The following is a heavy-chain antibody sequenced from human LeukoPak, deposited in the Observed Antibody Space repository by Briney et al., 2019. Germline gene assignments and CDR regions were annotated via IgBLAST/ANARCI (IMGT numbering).Heavy chain of an antibody. CDR2: IRPDGHNK. J-gene: IGHJ6*04. CDR3: AKEGAASWDVDV. V-gene: IGHV3-30*02. CDR1: GFIFIGYG. D-gene: IGHD3-3*02. Sequence: GGSLRLSCAASGFIFIGYGMHWVRQAPGKGPEWVAFIRPDGHNKYYADSVKGRFMISRDNSKNTVDLQMNSLRGDDTATYYCAKEGAASWDVDVWGKGTTVTVSS.